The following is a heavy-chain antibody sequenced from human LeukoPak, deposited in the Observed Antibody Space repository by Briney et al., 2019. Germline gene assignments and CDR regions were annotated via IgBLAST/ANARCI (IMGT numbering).Heavy chain of an antibody. J-gene: IGHJ4*02. V-gene: IGHV3-23*01. D-gene: IGHD3-10*01. CDR1: GFTFSNYA. CDR3: AKNGESRLIYYFDY. CDR2: ISDSGGST. Sequence: GASLRLSCLASGFTFSNYAMSWVRQASGKGLEWVSIISDSGGSTHRAESAKGRLTISRDNSKNTVYLQMNSLRVEDTAVYYCAKNGESRLIYYFDYWGQGTLVTVSS.